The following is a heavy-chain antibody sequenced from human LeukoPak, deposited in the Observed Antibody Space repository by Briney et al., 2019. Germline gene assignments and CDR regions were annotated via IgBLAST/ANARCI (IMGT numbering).Heavy chain of an antibody. Sequence: GASVKVSCKASGYTFTSYYMHWVGQAPGQGLEWMGIINPSGGSTSYAQKFQGRVTMTRDTSTSTVYMELSSLRSEDTAVYYCARDWGCSSTSCYGIYWYFDLWGRGTLVTVSS. D-gene: IGHD2-2*01. CDR1: GYTFTSYY. J-gene: IGHJ2*01. V-gene: IGHV1-46*01. CDR3: ARDWGCSSTSCYGIYWYFDL. CDR2: INPSGGST.